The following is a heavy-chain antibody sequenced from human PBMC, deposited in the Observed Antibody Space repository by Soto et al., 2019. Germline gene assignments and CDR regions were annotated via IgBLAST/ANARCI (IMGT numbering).Heavy chain of an antibody. D-gene: IGHD6-19*01. Sequence: ASVKVSCKASGYTFTRYDINWVRQATGQGLKWMGWINPNSGGTNYAQKFQGRVTMTRDTSISTAYMELSRLRSDDTAVYYCARKGDSSGWYSPYYYYYGMDVWGQGTTVTVSS. CDR1: GYTFTRYD. CDR3: ARKGDSSGWYSPYYYYYGMDV. J-gene: IGHJ6*02. CDR2: INPNSGGT. V-gene: IGHV1-2*02.